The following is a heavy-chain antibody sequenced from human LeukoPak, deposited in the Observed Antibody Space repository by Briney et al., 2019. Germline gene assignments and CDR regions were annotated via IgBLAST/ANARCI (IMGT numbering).Heavy chain of an antibody. J-gene: IGHJ4*02. CDR2: IIPIFGTA. V-gene: IGHV1-69*05. D-gene: IGHD2-21*01. CDR1: GGTFSSYA. Sequence: SVKVSCKASGGTFSSYAISWVRQAPGQGLEWMGGIIPIFGTANYAQKFQGRVTITTDESTSTAYMELSSLRSEDTAVYYCARGILDCGGDCWGGYFDYWGQGTLVTLSS. CDR3: ARGILDCGGDCWGGYFDY.